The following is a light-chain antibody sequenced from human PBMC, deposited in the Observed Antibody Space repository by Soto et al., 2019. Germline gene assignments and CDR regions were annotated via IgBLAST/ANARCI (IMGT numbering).Light chain of an antibody. V-gene: IGLV4-69*01. CDR1: SGHSNYA. CDR2: VNSDGSH. Sequence: QSVLTQSPSASASLVASVKLTCTLSSGHSNYAIAWHQQQPEKGPRYLMKVNSDGSHSKGDGIPDRFSGSSSGAERYLTISSLQSEDEADYYCQTWGTGILVFGGGTKVTVL. CDR3: QTWGTGILV. J-gene: IGLJ2*01.